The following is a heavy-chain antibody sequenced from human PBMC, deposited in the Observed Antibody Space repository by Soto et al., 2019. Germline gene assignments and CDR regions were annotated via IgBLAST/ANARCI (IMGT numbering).Heavy chain of an antibody. CDR1: GGSVSNSNYY. Sequence: PTDTLTLTCTVSGGSVSNSNYYWGWIRQSPGKGLEWIGSVYYRGRSYSKSSVKSRITISVDTSKNQFSLNLNSVTASDTAVYFCVSQRASVLRQAYFDYWGPGALVTVSS. V-gene: IGHV4-39*01. D-gene: IGHD2-8*01. CDR3: VSQRASVLRQAYFDY. J-gene: IGHJ4*02. CDR2: VYYRGRS.